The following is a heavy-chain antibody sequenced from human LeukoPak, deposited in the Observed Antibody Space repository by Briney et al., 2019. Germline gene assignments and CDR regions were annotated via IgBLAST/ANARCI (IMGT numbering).Heavy chain of an antibody. D-gene: IGHD6-6*01. Sequence: GASVKVSCKASGYTFTSYGISWVRQAPGQGLAWMGWISAYNGNTNYAQKLQGRVTMTTDTSTSTAYMELRSLRSDDTAVYYCARDGPYSSSSGVFDYWGQGTLVTVSS. V-gene: IGHV1-18*01. CDR1: GYTFTSYG. CDR3: ARDGPYSSSSGVFDY. CDR2: ISAYNGNT. J-gene: IGHJ4*02.